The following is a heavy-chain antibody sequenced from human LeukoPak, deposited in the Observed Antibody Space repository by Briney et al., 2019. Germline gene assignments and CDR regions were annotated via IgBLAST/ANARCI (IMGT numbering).Heavy chain of an antibody. Sequence: GGSLRLSCAASGFTFSSYWMRWVRQAPGKGLVWVSRINSDGSSTSYADSVKGRFTISRDNAKNTLDLQMNSLRAEDTAVYYCARDGILGSHDSWGQGTLVTVSS. D-gene: IGHD3-3*02. CDR2: INSDGSST. CDR3: ARDGILGSHDS. V-gene: IGHV3-74*01. CDR1: GFTFSSYW. J-gene: IGHJ4*02.